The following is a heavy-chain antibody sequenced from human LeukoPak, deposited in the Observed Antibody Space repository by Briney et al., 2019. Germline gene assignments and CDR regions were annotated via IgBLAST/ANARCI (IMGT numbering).Heavy chain of an antibody. D-gene: IGHD2-15*01. Sequence: GGSLRLSCAASGFTFSGSAMHWVRQASGKGLEWVSSIASNNDYRYSADSLRGRFTISRDNAKNSLFLQMNSLRPDDTAVYYCARKSLVVGTNAFDIWGQGTMVTVSS. CDR1: GFTFSGSA. CDR2: IASNNDYR. J-gene: IGHJ3*02. CDR3: ARKSLVVGTNAFDI. V-gene: IGHV3-21*01.